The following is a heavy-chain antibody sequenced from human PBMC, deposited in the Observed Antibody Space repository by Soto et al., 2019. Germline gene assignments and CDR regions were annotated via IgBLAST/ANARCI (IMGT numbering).Heavy chain of an antibody. CDR1: GFTFSSYW. CDR2: INSDGSST. J-gene: IGHJ3*02. Sequence: GGSLRLSCAASGFTFSSYWMHWVRQAPGKGLVWVSRINSDGSSTSYADSVKGRCSISRDNAKNTLYLQMNSLGAEDAAVYYGARAPRYNWNYDAFDIWGQGTMVTVSS. D-gene: IGHD1-7*01. V-gene: IGHV3-74*01. CDR3: ARAPRYNWNYDAFDI.